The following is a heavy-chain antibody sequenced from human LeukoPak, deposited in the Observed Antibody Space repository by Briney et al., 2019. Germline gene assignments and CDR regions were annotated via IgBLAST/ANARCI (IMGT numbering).Heavy chain of an antibody. CDR3: ARPGEGENSGYEY. CDR2: IFPGDSDT. J-gene: IGHJ4*02. Sequence: GESLKISCKGSGYRFTHSWIGWVRQMPGKGLEWMGIIFPGDSDTRYSPSFQGQVSISADNSLNTAYLQRNNLSASDTAMYYCARPGEGENSGYEYWGQGTQVIVSS. CDR1: GYRFTHSW. V-gene: IGHV5-51*01. D-gene: IGHD5-12*01.